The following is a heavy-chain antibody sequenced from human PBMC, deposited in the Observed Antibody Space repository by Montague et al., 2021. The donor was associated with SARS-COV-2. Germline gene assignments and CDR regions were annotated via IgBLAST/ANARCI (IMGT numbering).Heavy chain of an antibody. CDR3: ARQEYYYDSSGYGRMDWFDP. D-gene: IGHD3-22*01. CDR2: IYYSGST. J-gene: IGHJ5*02. CDR1: GGSISSSGYY. V-gene: IGHV4-39*01. Sequence: SETLSLTCTVPGGSISSSGYYWGWIRQPPGKGLEWIGSIYYSGSTYYNPSLKSRVTISVDTSKNQFSLKLSSVTAADTAVYYCARQEYYYDSSGYGRMDWFDPWGQGTLVTVSS.